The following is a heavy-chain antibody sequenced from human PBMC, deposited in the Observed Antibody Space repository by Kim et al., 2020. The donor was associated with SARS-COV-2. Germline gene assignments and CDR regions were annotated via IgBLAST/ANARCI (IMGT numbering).Heavy chain of an antibody. D-gene: IGHD3-22*01. V-gene: IGHV1-58*01. CDR2: IVVGSGNT. CDR3: AADILPGIYDSSGQEGY. Sequence: SVKVSCKASGFTFTSSAVQWVRQARGQRLEWIGWIVVGSGNTNYAQKFQERVTITRDMSTSTAYMELSSLRSEDTAVYYCAADILPGIYDSSGQEGYWGQGTLVTVSS. CDR1: GFTFTSSA. J-gene: IGHJ4*02.